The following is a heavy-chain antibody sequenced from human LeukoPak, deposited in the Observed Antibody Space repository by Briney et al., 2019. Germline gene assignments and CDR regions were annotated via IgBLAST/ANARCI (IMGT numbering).Heavy chain of an antibody. V-gene: IGHV1-2*02. Sequence: ASVKVSCKTFGYTFIDYYLHWVRQAPGQGLEWMGWINPSSGVGSPAQKSQGRVTMTRDTSISTAYMEISGLRSDDTAEYFCARDANNRYWLDPWGQGTLVTVSS. D-gene: IGHD1/OR15-1a*01. CDR2: INPSSGVG. CDR1: GYTFIDYY. CDR3: ARDANNRYWLDP. J-gene: IGHJ5*02.